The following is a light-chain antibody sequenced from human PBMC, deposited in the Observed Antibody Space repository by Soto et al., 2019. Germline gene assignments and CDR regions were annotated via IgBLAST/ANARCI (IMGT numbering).Light chain of an antibody. J-gene: IGLJ1*01. CDR1: NSQVSCYIY. CDR2: VVS. V-gene: IGLV2-14*03. CDR3: SAYTGSSTLSSCF. Sequence: PASVSAPHTLWMSFCFTLHNSQVSCYIYVSSYQHHPGKAPKLMIYVVSNPASGVSNRFSVSEFVNTASLIMCWVQVEDESDYYCSAYTGSSTLSSCFFGTGTKVIVL.